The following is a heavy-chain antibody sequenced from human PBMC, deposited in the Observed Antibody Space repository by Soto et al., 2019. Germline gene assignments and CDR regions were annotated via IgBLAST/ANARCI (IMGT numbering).Heavy chain of an antibody. V-gene: IGHV4-30-2*01. CDR2: IYHSGNT. CDR3: DSTVAADDALDV. D-gene: IGHD2-15*01. CDR1: GGSISSGGYS. Sequence: SETLSLTCAVSGGSISSGGYSWTWIRQPPGKGLEWFGYIYHSGNTYYNPSLKSRVTISGDRSKNQFTLNLTSVTAAATAAYYRDSTVAADDALDVWGQGTMVTVSS. J-gene: IGHJ3*01.